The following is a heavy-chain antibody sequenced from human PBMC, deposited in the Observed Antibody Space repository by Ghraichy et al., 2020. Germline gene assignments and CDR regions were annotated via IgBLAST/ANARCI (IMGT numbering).Heavy chain of an antibody. D-gene: IGHD2-15*01. CDR2: ISGSDGGT. CDR1: GFTFNTYA. J-gene: IGHJ4*02. CDR3: AKTTYCNGGRCFLFDY. Sequence: GGSLRLSCAASGFTFNTYAMSWVRQAPGKGLEWVSGISGSDGGTHYADSVKGRFTVSRDNSKNTLYLQMNSLRADDTAVYYCAKTTYCNGGRCFLFDYWGQGTLVTVS. V-gene: IGHV3-23*01.